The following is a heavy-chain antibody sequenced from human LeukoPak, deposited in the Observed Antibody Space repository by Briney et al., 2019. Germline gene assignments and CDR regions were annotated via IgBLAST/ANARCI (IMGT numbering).Heavy chain of an antibody. J-gene: IGHJ4*02. V-gene: IGHV1-2*02. CDR2: INPNSGGT. Sequence: GASVRVSCKASGYTFTGYYMHWVRQAPGQGLEWMGWINPNSGGTNYAQKLQGRVTMTTDTSTSTAYMELRSLRSDDTAVYYCARESQAVAGIADYFDYWGQGTLVTVSS. CDR1: GYTFTGYY. D-gene: IGHD6-19*01. CDR3: ARESQAVAGIADYFDY.